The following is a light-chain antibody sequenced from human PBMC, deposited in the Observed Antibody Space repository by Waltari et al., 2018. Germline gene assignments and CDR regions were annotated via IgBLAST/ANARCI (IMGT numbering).Light chain of an antibody. CDR3: QVWDTSTDHVV. CDR1: KLGHKL. J-gene: IGLJ2*01. V-gene: IGLV3-21*02. Sequence: SYVVTQPPSVSVAPGPTARIPCGGNKLGHKLEHWYQQKPGQAPVLVVYDDRDRPPGIPERFSGSKSANTATRTITGVVAGDEADYYCQVWDTSTDHVVFGGGTKLTVL. CDR2: DDR.